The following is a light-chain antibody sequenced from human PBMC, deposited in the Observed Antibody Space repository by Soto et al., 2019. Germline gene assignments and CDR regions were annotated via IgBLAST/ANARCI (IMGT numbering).Light chain of an antibody. CDR2: GAS. V-gene: IGKV1-39*01. J-gene: IGKJ1*01. CDR1: QSISTY. Sequence: DIQMTQSPSSLSASVGDRVTITCRASQSISTYLNWYQQKPGKAPKVLIYGASSLQSGVPSRFSGSGSGTDFTVTISSLQPEDFVTYYCQQSYSTPQTFGQGTKVEVK. CDR3: QQSYSTPQT.